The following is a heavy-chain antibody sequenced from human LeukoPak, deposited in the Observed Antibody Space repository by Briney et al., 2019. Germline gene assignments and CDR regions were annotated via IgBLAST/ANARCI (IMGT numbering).Heavy chain of an antibody. CDR3: ARGRGFGYSYDY. Sequence: SETLSLTCTVSGGPISSYYWSWIRQPPGKGPEWIGSIYYSGSTYYNPSLKSRVTISVDTSKNQFSLKLSSVTAADTAVYYCARGRGFGYSYDYWGQGTLVTVSS. J-gene: IGHJ4*02. D-gene: IGHD5-18*01. CDR2: IYYSGST. CDR1: GGPISSYY. V-gene: IGHV4-59*12.